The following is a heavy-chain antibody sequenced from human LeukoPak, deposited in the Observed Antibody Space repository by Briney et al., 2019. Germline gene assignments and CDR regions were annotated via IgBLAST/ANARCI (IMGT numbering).Heavy chain of an antibody. V-gene: IGHV3-30*02. J-gene: IGHJ4*02. CDR1: GFAFSTYG. CDR3: ATKERAFYFDS. CDR2: IEYDATSK. Sequence: PGGSLRLSCVASGFAFSTYGMHWVRQAPGKGLEWVSFIEYDATSKKYAEPVKGRFTISRDNSKNTLNLQMTSLRAEDTAVYYCATKERAFYFDSWGQGILVTVSS.